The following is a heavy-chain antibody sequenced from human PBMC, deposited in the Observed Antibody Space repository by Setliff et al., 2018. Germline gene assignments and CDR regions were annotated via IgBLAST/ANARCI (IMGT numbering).Heavy chain of an antibody. CDR2: ISGYGSRT. CDR3: IRDTSGRDAFDI. V-gene: IGHV3-23*01. Sequence: GGSLRLSCAASGFTFSIYAMTWVRQAPGKGLEWVSGISGYGSRTYYADSVKGRSTISRDNSQNTMYLQMNSLRAEDTAVYYCIRDTSGRDAFDIWGQGTMVTVSS. J-gene: IGHJ3*02. CDR1: GFTFSIYA. D-gene: IGHD6-19*01.